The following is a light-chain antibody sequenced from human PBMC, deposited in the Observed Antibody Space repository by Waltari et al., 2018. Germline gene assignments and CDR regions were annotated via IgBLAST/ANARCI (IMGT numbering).Light chain of an antibody. V-gene: IGKV1-33*01. Sequence: DIHMTQSPSSLSAPVGDRVTITCQRIQDIKQSLNWFHQKPGTAPKVLIFDASNSQAGAPSRFSGSGSGTDFTFTISSLQPEDMGTYYCQQYHSVPLTFGGRTPVEIK. CDR2: DAS. CDR1: QDIKQS. J-gene: IGKJ4*01. CDR3: QQYHSVPLT.